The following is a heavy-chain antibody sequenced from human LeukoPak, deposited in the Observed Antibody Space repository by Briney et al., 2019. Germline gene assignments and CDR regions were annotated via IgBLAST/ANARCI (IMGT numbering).Heavy chain of an antibody. J-gene: IGHJ2*01. CDR2: ISSSGYTK. CDR3: ARVGPAAAGRGYWYFDL. Sequence: GGSLRLSCAASGFTFSAYYMNWIRQAPGKGLEWVSYISSSGYTKYYADSVKGPFTISRDNAKNSLYLHMNSLSAEDTAVYYCARVGPAAAGRGYWYFDLWGRGTLVTVSS. CDR1: GFTFSAYY. D-gene: IGHD6-13*01. V-gene: IGHV3-11*01.